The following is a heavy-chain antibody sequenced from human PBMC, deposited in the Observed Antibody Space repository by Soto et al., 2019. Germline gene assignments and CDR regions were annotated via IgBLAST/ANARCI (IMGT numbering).Heavy chain of an antibody. Sequence: PSETLSLTCTVSGGSISSYYWSWIRQPPGKGLEWIGYIYYSGSTNYNPSLKSRVTISVDTSKNQFSLKLSSVTAADTAVYYCARVQLRTTQKNYYYYGMDVWGQGTKVTVSS. J-gene: IGHJ6*02. CDR3: ARVQLRTTQKNYYYYGMDV. CDR1: GGSISSYY. V-gene: IGHV4-59*01. D-gene: IGHD1-1*01. CDR2: IYYSGST.